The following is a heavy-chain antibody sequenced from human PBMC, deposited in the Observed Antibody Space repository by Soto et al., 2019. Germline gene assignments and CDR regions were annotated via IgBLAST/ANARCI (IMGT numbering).Heavy chain of an antibody. D-gene: IGHD3-3*01. Sequence: GGSLRLSCSASGFTFSSYAMHWVRQAPGKGLEYVSAISSNGGSTYYAGSVKGRFTISRDNSKNTLYLQMSSLRAEDTAVYYCTIFGVVMSYYYGMDVWGQGTTVTVSS. V-gene: IGHV3-64D*06. J-gene: IGHJ6*02. CDR2: ISSNGGST. CDR3: TIFGVVMSYYYGMDV. CDR1: GFTFSSYA.